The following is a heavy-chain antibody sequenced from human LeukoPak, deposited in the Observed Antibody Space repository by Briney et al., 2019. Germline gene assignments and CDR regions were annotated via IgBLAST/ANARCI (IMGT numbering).Heavy chain of an antibody. V-gene: IGHV4-31*03. D-gene: IGHD3-10*01. CDR1: GGSISSGGYY. J-gene: IGHJ4*02. CDR3: ARVPYGSGSYSIDY. Sequence: SQTLSLTCTVSGGSISSGGYYWSWIRQHPGKGLEWIGYIYYSGSTYYNPSLKSRVTISVDTSKNQFSLKLSSVTAADTAVYYCARVPYGSGSYSIDYWGQGTLVTVSS. CDR2: IYYSGST.